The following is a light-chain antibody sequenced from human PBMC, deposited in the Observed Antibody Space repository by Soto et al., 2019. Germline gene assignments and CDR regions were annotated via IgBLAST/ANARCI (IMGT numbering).Light chain of an antibody. CDR1: SSDIGGYNY. Sequence: QSVLTQPPSASGSPGQSVTISCTGTSSDIGGYNYVSWYQQHPGKAPKLMIYEVRNRPSGISNRFSGSKSGNTASLTISGLQAEDEADYYCTSYTSSSPYVFGTGTQLTVL. J-gene: IGLJ1*01. V-gene: IGLV2-14*01. CDR3: TSYTSSSPYV. CDR2: EVR.